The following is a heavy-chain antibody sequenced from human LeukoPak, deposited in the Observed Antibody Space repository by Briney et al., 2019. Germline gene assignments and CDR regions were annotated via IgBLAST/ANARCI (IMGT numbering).Heavy chain of an antibody. CDR2: IYHSGST. J-gene: IGHJ3*02. D-gene: IGHD2-2*01. CDR3: ASSSSLHAFDI. CDR1: GGSISSGGYY. Sequence: SETLSLICTVSGGSISSGGYYWSWIRQPPGKGLEWIGYIYHSGSTYYNPSLKSRVTISVDRSKNQFSLKLSSVTAADTAVYYCASSSSLHAFDIWGQGTMVTVSS. V-gene: IGHV4-30-2*01.